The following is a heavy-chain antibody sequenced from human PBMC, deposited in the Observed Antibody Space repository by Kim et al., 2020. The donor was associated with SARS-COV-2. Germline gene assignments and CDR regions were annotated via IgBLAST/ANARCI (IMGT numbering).Heavy chain of an antibody. CDR3: AREPTMTHDALDI. J-gene: IGHJ3*02. CDR2: TSVTTNKI. CDR1: GFMFSDYN. D-gene: IGHD2-21*02. V-gene: IGHV3-21*01. Sequence: GGSLRLSCVGSGFMFSDYNMNWVRQAPGKGLEWLSATSVTTNKIYYADSVKGRFTISRDNAKNSLYLQMSSLRVEDTAVYYCAREPTMTHDALDIWGQGT.